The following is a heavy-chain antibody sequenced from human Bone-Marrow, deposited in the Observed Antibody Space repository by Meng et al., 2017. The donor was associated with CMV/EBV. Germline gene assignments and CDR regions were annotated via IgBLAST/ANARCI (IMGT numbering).Heavy chain of an antibody. J-gene: IGHJ6*02. CDR1: GFTFSSYA. CDR3: ARGRLSGYSGYDHYYYYGMDV. D-gene: IGHD5-12*01. CDR2: ISSSSSYI. Sequence: GGSLRLSCAASGFTFSSYAMSWVRQAPGKGLEWVSSISSSSSYIYYADSVKGRFTISRDNSKNTLYLQMNSLRAEDTAVYYCARGRLSGYSGYDHYYYYGMDVWGQGTTVTVSS. V-gene: IGHV3-21*01.